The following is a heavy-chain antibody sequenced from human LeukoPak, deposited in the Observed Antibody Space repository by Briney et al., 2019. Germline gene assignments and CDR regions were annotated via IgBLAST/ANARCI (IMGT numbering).Heavy chain of an antibody. Sequence: SETLSLTCTVSGGSISSGDYYWSWIRQPPGKGLEWIGYIYYTGSTYYTPSLKSRVTISVDTSKNQFSLKLSSVTAADTAVYYCARDRGRYPDYWGQGTLVTVSS. V-gene: IGHV4-30-4*01. D-gene: IGHD3-16*02. CDR3: ARDRGRYPDY. J-gene: IGHJ4*02. CDR1: GGSISSGDYY. CDR2: IYYTGST.